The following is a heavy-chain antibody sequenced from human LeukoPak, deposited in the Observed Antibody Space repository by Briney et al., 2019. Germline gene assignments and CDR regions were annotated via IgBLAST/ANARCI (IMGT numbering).Heavy chain of an antibody. CDR3: ARVEYSGSSDAFDI. D-gene: IGHD1-26*01. Sequence: GASVKVSCKASGYTFTGYYMHWVRQAPGQGLEWMGWINPNSGGTNYAQKFQGRVTMTRDTSISTAYMELSRLRSDDTAVYYCARVEYSGSSDAFDIWGQGTMVTVSS. CDR2: INPNSGGT. V-gene: IGHV1-2*02. CDR1: GYTFTGYY. J-gene: IGHJ3*02.